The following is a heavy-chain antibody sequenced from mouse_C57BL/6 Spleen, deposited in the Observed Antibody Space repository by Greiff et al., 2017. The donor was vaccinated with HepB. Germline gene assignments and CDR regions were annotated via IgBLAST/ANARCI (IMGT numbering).Heavy chain of an antibody. CDR2: IYPRSGNT. CDR1: GYTFTSYG. CDR3: ARAAQATFAMDY. Sequence: VQLQQSGAELARPGASVKLSCKASGYTFTSYGISWVKQRTGQGLEWIGEIYPRSGNTYYNEKFKGKATLTADKSSRQAYMELRSLTSEDSAVYFCARAAQATFAMDYWGQGTSVTVSS. J-gene: IGHJ4*01. D-gene: IGHD3-2*02. V-gene: IGHV1-81*01.